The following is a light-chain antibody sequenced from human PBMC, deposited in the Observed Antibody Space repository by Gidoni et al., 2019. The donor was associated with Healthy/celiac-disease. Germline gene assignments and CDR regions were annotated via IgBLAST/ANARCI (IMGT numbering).Light chain of an antibody. CDR1: SSNIGSNT. Sequence: QSVLTQPPSASGTPGQRVTICCSGSSSNIGSNTLKWYQQLPGTAPKLLIYRNNQRPSEVPDRFSGSKSGTSASLAISGLQSEDEADYYCAAWDDSLNGLYRFGGGTKLTVL. CDR3: AAWDDSLNGLYR. CDR2: RNN. J-gene: IGLJ3*02. V-gene: IGLV1-44*01.